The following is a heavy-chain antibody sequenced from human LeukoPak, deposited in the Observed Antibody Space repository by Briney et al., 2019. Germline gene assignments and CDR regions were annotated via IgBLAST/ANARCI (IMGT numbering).Heavy chain of an antibody. J-gene: IGHJ5*02. V-gene: IGHV4-4*07. CDR3: ARVQLERAGDWFDP. Sequence: SETLSLTCTVSGGSISSYYWSWIRQPAGKGLEWIGRIYTSGSTNYNPSLKSRVTMSVDTSKNQFSLKLSSETAADTAVYYCARVQLERAGDWFDPWGQGTLVTVSS. CDR2: IYTSGST. CDR1: GGSISSYY. D-gene: IGHD1-1*01.